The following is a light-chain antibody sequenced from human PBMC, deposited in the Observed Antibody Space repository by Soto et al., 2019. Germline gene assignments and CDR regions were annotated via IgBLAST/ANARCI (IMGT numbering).Light chain of an antibody. CDR2: GAS. V-gene: IGKV3-20*01. J-gene: IGKJ4*01. CDR1: QSVGSRF. CDR3: QQSGTSPPVA. Sequence: EIVLTQSPGTLSLSPGERATLSCRASQSVGSRFLAWYQQKPGQAPRLLIYGASNRDTDIPDRFSGSGSGTDFTLTISRLEPEDFAVYYCQQSGTSPPVAFGGGTKVEIK.